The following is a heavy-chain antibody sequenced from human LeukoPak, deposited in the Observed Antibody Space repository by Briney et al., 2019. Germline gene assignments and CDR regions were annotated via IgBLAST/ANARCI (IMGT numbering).Heavy chain of an antibody. D-gene: IGHD5-24*01. CDR2: IIPIFGTA. V-gene: IGHV1-69*13. J-gene: IGHJ4*02. Sequence: ASVKVSCKASGGTFSSYAISWVRQAPGQGLEWMGGIIPIFGTANYAQKFQGRVTITADESTSTAYMELSSLRSEDTAVYYCARDLEMATGDFDYWGQGTLVTVSS. CDR3: ARDLEMATGDFDY. CDR1: GGTFSSYA.